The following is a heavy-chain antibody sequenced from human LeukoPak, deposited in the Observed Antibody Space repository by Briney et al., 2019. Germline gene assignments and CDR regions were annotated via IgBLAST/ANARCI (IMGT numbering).Heavy chain of an antibody. CDR1: GFTFSSCA. CDR2: ISYDGSNK. D-gene: IGHD6-13*01. CDR3: AREEVIAAAFDY. J-gene: IGHJ4*02. V-gene: IGHV3-30-3*01. Sequence: PGGSLRLSCAASGFTFSSCAMHWVRQAPGKGLEWVAVISYDGSNKYYADSVKGRFTISRDNSKNTLYLQMNSLRAEDTAVYYCAREEVIAAAFDYWGQGTLVTVSS.